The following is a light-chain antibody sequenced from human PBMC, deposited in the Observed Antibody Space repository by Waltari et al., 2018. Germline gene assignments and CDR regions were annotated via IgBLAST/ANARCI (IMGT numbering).Light chain of an antibody. J-gene: IGKJ2*01. CDR1: QSVSSY. Sequence: EIVLTQSPATLSLSPGERATLSCRASQSVSSYLAWYKLKPGQAPRLLIYGASNRATGIPARFSGRASGTDFTLTINSLEPEDFAVYYCLQSSNWYTFGQGTKLEIK. CDR2: GAS. CDR3: LQSSNWYT. V-gene: IGKV3-11*01.